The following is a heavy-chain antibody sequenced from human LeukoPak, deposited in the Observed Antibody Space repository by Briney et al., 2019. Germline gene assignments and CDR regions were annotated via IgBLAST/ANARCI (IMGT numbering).Heavy chain of an antibody. Sequence: GGSLRLSCAASGFTFSGSAMHWVRQASGKGLEWLGRIRSKADSYTTAYAASVKGRFIVSRDDSENTAYLQMNSLKTEDTAVYYCRAAADLNDYWGQGTLVTVSS. J-gene: IGHJ4*02. CDR3: RAAADLNDY. D-gene: IGHD6-13*01. CDR2: IRSKADSYTT. CDR1: GFTFSGSA. V-gene: IGHV3-73*01.